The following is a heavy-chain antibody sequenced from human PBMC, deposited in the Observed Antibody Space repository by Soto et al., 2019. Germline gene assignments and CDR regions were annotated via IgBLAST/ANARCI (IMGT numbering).Heavy chain of an antibody. Sequence: PGESLKISCAASGFTFSSYGMHWVRQAPGKGLEWVAVISYDGSNKYYADSVKGRFTISRDNSKNTLYLQMNSLRAEDTAVYYCAKSGGRVGKAVRTGMAFGFYWRQEALV. CDR2: ISYDGSNK. D-gene: IGHD6-6*01. J-gene: IGHJ4*02. CDR3: AKSGGRVGKAVRTGMAFGFY. CDR1: GFTFSSYG. V-gene: IGHV3-30*18.